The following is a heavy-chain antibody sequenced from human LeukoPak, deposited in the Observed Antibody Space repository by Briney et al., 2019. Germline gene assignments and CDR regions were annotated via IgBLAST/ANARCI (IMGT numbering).Heavy chain of an antibody. CDR1: GFTFSSYG. D-gene: IGHD2-2*01. J-gene: IGHJ4*02. CDR3: AKNGAMTEYYFDY. V-gene: IGHV3-30*18. CDR2: ISYDGSNK. Sequence: PGGSLRLSCAASGFTFSSYGMHWVRQAPGKGLEWVAVISYDGSNKYYADSVKGRFTISRDNSKNTLYLQMNSLRAEDTAVYYCAKNGAMTEYYFDYWGQGTLVTVSS.